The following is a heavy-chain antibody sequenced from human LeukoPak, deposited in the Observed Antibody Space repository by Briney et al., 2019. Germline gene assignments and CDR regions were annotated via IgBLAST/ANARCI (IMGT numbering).Heavy chain of an antibody. D-gene: IGHD6-13*01. Sequence: PSETLTLTCTASGGSISSYYWRWIRQPPGKGLEWIGYIYYSGSTNYNPSLKSRVTISVDTSNNQFTLKLSSVTAADTAVYYCAVVIAASGSLRESFDYWGQGTLVTVSS. J-gene: IGHJ4*02. CDR2: IYYSGST. CDR1: GGSISSYY. CDR3: AVVIAASGSLRESFDY. V-gene: IGHV4-59*01.